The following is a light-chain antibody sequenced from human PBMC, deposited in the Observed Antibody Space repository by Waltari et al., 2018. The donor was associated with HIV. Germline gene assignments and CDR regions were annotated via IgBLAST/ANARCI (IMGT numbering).Light chain of an antibody. CDR2: LNSDGSH. CDR1: SGPSSYA. V-gene: IGLV4-69*01. Sequence: QLVLTQSPSASASLGASVQLTCTLSSGPSSYAIAWHQQQPEKGPRYLMKLNSDGSHSKGDGIPDRFSGSSSGAQRYLTISSLQSEDEADYYCQTWGTGIQLFGGGTKLTVL. J-gene: IGLJ2*01. CDR3: QTWGTGIQL.